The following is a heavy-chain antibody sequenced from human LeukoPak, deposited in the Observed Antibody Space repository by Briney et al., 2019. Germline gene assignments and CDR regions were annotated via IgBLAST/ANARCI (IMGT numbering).Heavy chain of an antibody. J-gene: IGHJ4*02. D-gene: IGHD6-6*01. V-gene: IGHV1-18*01. Sequence: ASVKVSCKASGYTFTSNSINWARQAPGQGLEWMGWISTYNGKTGYAQKVQGRVTMTTDTSTSTAYMELRSLRSDDTAVYYCARDRWRDGSSSFDNWGQGTLVTVSS. CDR1: GYTFTSNS. CDR2: ISTYNGKT. CDR3: ARDRWRDGSSSFDN.